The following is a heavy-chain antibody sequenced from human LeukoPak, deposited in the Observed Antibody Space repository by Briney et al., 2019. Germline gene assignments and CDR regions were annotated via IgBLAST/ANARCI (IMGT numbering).Heavy chain of an antibody. V-gene: IGHV4-61*08. CDR2: IYYSGST. CDR3: AGGGYDFWSGYSNLDY. Sequence: SQTLSLTCTVSGGSISSGDYYWSWIRQPPGKGLEWIGYIYYSGSTNYNPSLKSRVTISVDTSKNQFSLKLSSVTAADTAVYYCAGGGYDFWSGYSNLDYWGQGTLVTVSS. J-gene: IGHJ4*02. D-gene: IGHD3-3*01. CDR1: GGSISSGDYY.